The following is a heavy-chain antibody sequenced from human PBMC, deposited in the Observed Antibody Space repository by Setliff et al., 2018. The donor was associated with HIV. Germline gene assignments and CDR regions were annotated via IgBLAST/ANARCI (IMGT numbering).Heavy chain of an antibody. Sequence: PSETLSLTCAVYGGSFSGNHWSWIRQPPGKGPEWIGEINHSGNPNYNPSLKSRVTISADTSKNQFSLKLTSVTAADTAVYFCARIRRASGYLDSWGRGTLVTVSS. CDR1: GGSFSGNH. D-gene: IGHD2-21*01. J-gene: IGHJ4*02. CDR2: INHSGNP. CDR3: ARIRRASGYLDS. V-gene: IGHV4-34*01.